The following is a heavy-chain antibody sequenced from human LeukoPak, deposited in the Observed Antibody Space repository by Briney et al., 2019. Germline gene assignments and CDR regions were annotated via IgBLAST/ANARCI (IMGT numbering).Heavy chain of an antibody. CDR3: ASSGGYYDSSGYPYYYYYMDV. V-gene: IGHV1-2*02. D-gene: IGHD3-22*01. CDR2: INPNSGGT. J-gene: IGHJ6*03. CDR1: GYTFTGYY. Sequence: ASVKVSCKASGYTFTGYYMHWVRQAPGQGLEWMGWINPNSGGTNYAQKFQGRVTMTRDTSISTAYMELSRLRSDDPAVYYCASSGGYYDSSGYPYYYYYMDVWGKGATVTVSS.